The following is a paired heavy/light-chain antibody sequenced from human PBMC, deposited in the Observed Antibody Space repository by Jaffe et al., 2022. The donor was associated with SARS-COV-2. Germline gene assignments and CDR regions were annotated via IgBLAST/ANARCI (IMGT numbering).Light chain of an antibody. CDR2: TAS. V-gene: IGKV1-12*01. CDR1: QDVTTW. Sequence: DIQMTQSPSSVAASVGDRVTITCRASQDVTTWLAWYQQKPGEAPRLLIYTASSLQSGVPSRFSGSGSGTDFTLTITSLQPEDFATYFCQQGITFPPTFGGGTRVEIK. J-gene: IGKJ4*01. CDR3: QQGITFPPT.
Heavy chain of an antibody. CDR1: GFNFDSAW. CDR2: IKRDGSAQ. Sequence: EVQLVESGGGLVQPGGSLRLSCTASGFNFDSAWMSWVRQAPGKGLEWVANIKRDGSAQFYVDSVRGRFTISRDNAKSSLFLQMNSLRAEDAAMYYCTREGPGRGWYGDYWGQGALVIVSS. D-gene: IGHD6-19*01. CDR3: TREGPGRGWYGDY. V-gene: IGHV3-7*01. J-gene: IGHJ4*02.